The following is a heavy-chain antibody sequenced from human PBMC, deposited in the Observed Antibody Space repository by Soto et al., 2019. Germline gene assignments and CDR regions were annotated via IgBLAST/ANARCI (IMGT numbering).Heavy chain of an antibody. V-gene: IGHV3-23*01. Sequence: EVQLLESGGGLVQPGGSLRLSCAASGFTFSSYAMNWVRQAPRKGLEWVSVISGSGGSTYYADSVKGRFTISRDNSKNTLYLQMNSPRAEDTAVYYCARRSSGWYFDYWGQGTLVTVSS. CDR3: ARRSSGWYFDY. D-gene: IGHD6-19*01. CDR1: GFTFSSYA. J-gene: IGHJ4*02. CDR2: ISGSGGST.